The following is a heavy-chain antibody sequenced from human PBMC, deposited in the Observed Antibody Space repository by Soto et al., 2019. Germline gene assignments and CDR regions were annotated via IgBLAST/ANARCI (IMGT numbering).Heavy chain of an antibody. Sequence: EVQLVESGGGLVQPGGSLKLSCAASGFTFSGSAMHWVRQTSGKGLEWVGRIRSKVNSYATAYAAWVKGRFTSSRDDSKNTAYMQMNSLKTEDTAVYYGTRDSGGWPDWCQGTLVNVSS. CDR3: TRDSGGWPD. J-gene: IGHJ4*02. V-gene: IGHV3-73*02. CDR1: GFTFSGSA. D-gene: IGHD6-19*01. CDR2: IRSKVNSYAT.